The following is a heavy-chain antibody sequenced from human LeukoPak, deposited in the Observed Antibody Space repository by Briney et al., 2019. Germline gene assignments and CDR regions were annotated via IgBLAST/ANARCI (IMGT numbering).Heavy chain of an antibody. CDR1: GFTFSDTW. J-gene: IGHJ4*02. CDR2: IRSDGSDT. CDR3: ARDWFHAIDY. D-gene: IGHD2/OR15-2a*01. V-gene: IGHV3-74*01. Sequence: GGSLRLSCAASGFTFSDTWMHWVRQAPGEGLVWVSRIRSDGSDTRYAESVKGRFTISRDNAKNTPYLQMNSLRAEDTAVYYCARDWFHAIDYWGQGTLVTVSS.